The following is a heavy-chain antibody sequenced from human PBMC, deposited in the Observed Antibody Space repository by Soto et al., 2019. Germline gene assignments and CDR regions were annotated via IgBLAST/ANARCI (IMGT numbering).Heavy chain of an antibody. V-gene: IGHV4-31*03. CDR1: GGSISSGGYY. CDR3: SSAGGTYYSRFDF. D-gene: IGHD1-26*01. CDR2: IYYSGST. J-gene: IGHJ4*02. Sequence: PSETLSLTCTVSGGSISSGGYYWSWIRQHPGKGLEWIGYIYYSGSTYYNPSLKSRVTISVDTSKNQFSLKLSSVTAADTAVYYCSSAGGTYYSRFDFWGQGTPVTVSS.